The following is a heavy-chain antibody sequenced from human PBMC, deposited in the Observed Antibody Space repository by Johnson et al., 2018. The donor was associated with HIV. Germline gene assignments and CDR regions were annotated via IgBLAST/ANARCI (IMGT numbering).Heavy chain of an antibody. CDR3: AGDAPRIGGEPDGFDS. Sequence: VQLVESGGGVVQPGRSLRLSCAASGFTFSDHYMDWVRQAPGKGLEWVGRSRNKANSYTTEYAASVQGRFTISRDDSKNSLYLQMNSLKTEDTAVYYGAGDAPRIGGEPDGFDSWGQGTMVTISS. CDR2: SRNKANSYTT. J-gene: IGHJ3*02. V-gene: IGHV3-72*01. CDR1: GFTFSDHY. D-gene: IGHD1-26*01.